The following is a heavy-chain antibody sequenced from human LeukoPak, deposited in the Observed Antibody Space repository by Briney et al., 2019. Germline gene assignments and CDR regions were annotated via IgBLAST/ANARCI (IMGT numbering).Heavy chain of an antibody. CDR3: ARDWPDIPT. CDR2: ISSSSSTI. V-gene: IGHV3-11*04. CDR1: GFTFSDHY. D-gene: IGHD2-21*01. Sequence: GGSLRLSCAASGFTFSDHYMDWVRQAPGKGLEWVSYISSSSSTIYYADSVKGRFTISRDNAKDSLYLQMNSLRAEDTAVYYCARDWPDIPTWGQGTLVTVSS. J-gene: IGHJ5*02.